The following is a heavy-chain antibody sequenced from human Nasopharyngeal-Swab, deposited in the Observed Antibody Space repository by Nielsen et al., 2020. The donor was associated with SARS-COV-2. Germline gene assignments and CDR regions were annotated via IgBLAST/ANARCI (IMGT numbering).Heavy chain of an antibody. J-gene: IGHJ6*03. CDR2: ISSSSAYI. Sequence: GESLKISCAASGFTFSGYSMNWVRQAPGKGLEWVSSISSSSAYIYYAGSVKGRFTVSRDNAKYSLYLQMNSLRAEDTAVYYCARDEYYYDSSGLKYYYYYYMDVWGKGTTVTVSS. V-gene: IGHV3-21*01. CDR3: ARDEYYYDSSGLKYYYYYYMDV. CDR1: GFTFSGYS. D-gene: IGHD3-22*01.